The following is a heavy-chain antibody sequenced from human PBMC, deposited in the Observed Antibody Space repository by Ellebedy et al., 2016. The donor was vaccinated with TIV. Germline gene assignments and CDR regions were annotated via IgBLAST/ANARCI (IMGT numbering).Heavy chain of an antibody. CDR3: ARLGRRGLGIALGDWYFDL. CDR2: IYPGDSDT. Sequence: GESLKISXKGSGYSFTTYWIGWVRQMPGKGLEWMGIIYPGDSDTRYSPSFQGQVTISADKSISTAYLQWSSLKASDTAIYYCARLGRRGLGIALGDWYFDLWGRGTLVTVSS. CDR1: GYSFTTYW. J-gene: IGHJ2*01. V-gene: IGHV5-51*01. D-gene: IGHD7-27*01.